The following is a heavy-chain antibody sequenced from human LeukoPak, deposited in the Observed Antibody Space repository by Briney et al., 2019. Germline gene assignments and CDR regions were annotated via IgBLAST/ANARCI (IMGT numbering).Heavy chain of an antibody. CDR1: GFTFSSYW. Sequence: GGSLRLSCAAPGFTFSSYWMSWVRQAPGKGLEWVAVISYDGSKKDYTDSVKGRFTISRDNSKNTLYLQMNSLKAEDTAVYYCAKESGGYSNNRGWFDPWGQGTLVTVSS. D-gene: IGHD4-11*01. CDR3: AKESGGYSNNRGWFDP. J-gene: IGHJ5*02. CDR2: ISYDGSKK. V-gene: IGHV3-30*18.